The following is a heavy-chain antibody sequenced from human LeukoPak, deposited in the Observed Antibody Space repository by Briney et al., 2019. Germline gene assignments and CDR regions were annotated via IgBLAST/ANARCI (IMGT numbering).Heavy chain of an antibody. CDR3: ARVNSGWYTGWFDP. Sequence: PGGSLRLSCAASGFTFSSYSRNWVRQAPGKGLEWVSSISSSSSYIYYADSVKGRFTISRDNGKNSLYLQMNSLRSDDTAVYHCARVNSGWYTGWFDPWGQGTLVTVSS. J-gene: IGHJ5*02. CDR1: GFTFSSYS. V-gene: IGHV3-21*04. CDR2: ISSSSSYI. D-gene: IGHD6-19*01.